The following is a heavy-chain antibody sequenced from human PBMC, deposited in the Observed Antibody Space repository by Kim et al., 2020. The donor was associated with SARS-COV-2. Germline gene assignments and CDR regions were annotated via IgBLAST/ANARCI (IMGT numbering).Heavy chain of an antibody. J-gene: IGHJ4*01. CDR2: VYYSGST. CDR1: GGSVSSGSYY. D-gene: IGHD2-8*01. CDR3: ASGFPDTNAYYLDY. Sequence: SETLSLTCTVSGGSVSSGSYYWTWIRQAPGKGLERIGHVYYSGSTHYNPSLKSRVTISVDTSQKQFSLRLSSVTAADTAIYYFASGFPDTNAYYLDYW. V-gene: IGHV4-61*01.